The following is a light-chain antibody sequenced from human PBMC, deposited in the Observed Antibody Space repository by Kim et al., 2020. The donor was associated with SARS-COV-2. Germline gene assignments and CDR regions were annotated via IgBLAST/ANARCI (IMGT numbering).Light chain of an antibody. CDR2: DVT. CDR1: RSDIGGYNY. Sequence: QSALTQPASVSGSPGQSITISCTGSRSDIGGYNYVSWYQKHPGKAPKLLIYDVTSRPSRVSDRFSGSKSGNTASLAISGLQADDEADYYCTSYTRSSTLAVFGSGTKVTVL. CDR3: TSYTRSSTLAV. V-gene: IGLV2-14*03. J-gene: IGLJ1*01.